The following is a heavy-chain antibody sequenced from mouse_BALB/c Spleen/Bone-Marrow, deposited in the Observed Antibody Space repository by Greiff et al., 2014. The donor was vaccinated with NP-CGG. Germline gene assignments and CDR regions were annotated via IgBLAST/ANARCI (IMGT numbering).Heavy chain of an antibody. D-gene: IGHD2-4*01. CDR3: TRGGVYYDYDGAWFAY. V-gene: IGHV1S22*01. J-gene: IGHJ3*01. Sequence: GSELVRPGASVKLSCKASGYTFTSYWMHWVKQRPGQGLEWIGNIYPGRGSTNYDEKFKSKATLTVDTSSSTAYMRLSSLTSEDSAVYYCTRGGVYYDYDGAWFAYWGQGTLVTVSA. CDR2: IYPGRGST. CDR1: GYTFTSYW.